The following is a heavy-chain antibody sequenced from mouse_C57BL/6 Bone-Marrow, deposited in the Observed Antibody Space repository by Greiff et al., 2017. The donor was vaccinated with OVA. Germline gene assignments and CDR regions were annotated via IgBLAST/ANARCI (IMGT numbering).Heavy chain of an antibody. CDR2: ISSGGSYT. D-gene: IGHD1-1*01. Sequence: EVHLVESGGDLVKPGGSLKLSCAASGFTFSSYGMSWVRQTPDKRLEWVATISSGGSYTYYPDSVKGRFTISRDNAKNTLYLQMRSLKSEDTAMYYCARPPYYYGSSYGSAMDYWGQGTSVTVSS. CDR3: ARPPYYYGSSYGSAMDY. CDR1: GFTFSSYG. V-gene: IGHV5-6*01. J-gene: IGHJ4*01.